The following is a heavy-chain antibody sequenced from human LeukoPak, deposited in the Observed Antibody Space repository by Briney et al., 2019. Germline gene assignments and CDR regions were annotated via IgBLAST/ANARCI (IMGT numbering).Heavy chain of an antibody. CDR1: GFTFDDYA. CDR3: AEDSQLGYFDY. J-gene: IGHJ4*02. CDR2: ISWNSGSI. D-gene: IGHD6-13*01. V-gene: IGHV3-9*01. Sequence: PGRSLRLSCAASGFTFDDYAMHWVRQAPGKGLEWVSGISWNSGSIGYADSVKGRFTISRDNAKNSLYLQMNSLRAEDTALYYCAEDSQLGYFDYWGQGTLVTVSS.